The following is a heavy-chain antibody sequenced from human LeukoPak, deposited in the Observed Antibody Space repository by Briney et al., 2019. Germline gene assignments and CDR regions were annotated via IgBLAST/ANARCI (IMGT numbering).Heavy chain of an antibody. J-gene: IGHJ4*02. Sequence: PSETLSLTCTVSVGSISSHYWSWIRQPPGKGLEWIGYIYYSGSTNYNPSLKSRVTISVDTSKNQFSLKLSSVTAADTAVYYCARVNPYYYDSSGYYYFDYWGQGTLITVSS. V-gene: IGHV4-59*11. CDR3: ARVNPYYYDSSGYYYFDY. CDR1: VGSISSHY. D-gene: IGHD3-22*01. CDR2: IYYSGST.